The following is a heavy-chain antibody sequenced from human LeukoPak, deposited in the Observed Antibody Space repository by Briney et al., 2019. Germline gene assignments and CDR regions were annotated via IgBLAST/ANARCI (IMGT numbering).Heavy chain of an antibody. CDR2: ISYSGST. V-gene: IGHV4-61*01. CDR3: ATDGNFDL. CDR1: GGSISSSSYY. J-gene: IGHJ2*01. Sequence: SETLSLTCTVSGGSISSSSYYWGWIRQPPGKGLEWIGYISYSGSTSYNPSLRSRVTISVDTSKNQFSPKLSSVTAADTAVYYCATDGNFDLWGRGTLVTVSS. D-gene: IGHD1-26*01.